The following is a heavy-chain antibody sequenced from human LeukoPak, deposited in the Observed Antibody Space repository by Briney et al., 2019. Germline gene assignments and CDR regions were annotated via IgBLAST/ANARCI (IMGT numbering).Heavy chain of an antibody. CDR2: ISSSSSYI. CDR1: GFTFSSYS. Sequence: PGGSLRLSCAASGFTFSSYSMNWVRQAPGKGLEWVSSISSSSSYIYYADSVKGRFTISRDNAKNSLYLQMNSLRAEDTAVYYCARDLLDYYGSGSYYSDPDYWGQGTLVTVSS. V-gene: IGHV3-21*01. CDR3: ARDLLDYYGSGSYYSDPDY. J-gene: IGHJ4*02. D-gene: IGHD3-10*01.